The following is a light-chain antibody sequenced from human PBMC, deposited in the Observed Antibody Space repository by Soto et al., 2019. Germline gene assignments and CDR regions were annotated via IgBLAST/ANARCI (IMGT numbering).Light chain of an antibody. J-gene: IGKJ2*01. V-gene: IGKV3-15*01. CDR1: QIVSSN. Sequence: EIVMTQSPATLSVSPGERATLSCRASQIVSSNIAWYQQKAGQAPRLLINDASTRATGIPARFSGSVSGTECTLTISSLQSEDFAVYCCQQYNNWPPLYTFGQGTKLEIK. CDR3: QQYNNWPPLYT. CDR2: DAS.